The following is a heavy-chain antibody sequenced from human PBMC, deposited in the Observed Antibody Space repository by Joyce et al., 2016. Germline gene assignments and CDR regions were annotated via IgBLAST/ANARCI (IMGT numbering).Heavy chain of an antibody. CDR3: ARQGPTVIWDY. Sequence: QLQLQESGPGLVKASETLSLTCTVSGGSVDRSNYYWGWIRQPPGKGLEWIGCVYYSGSTYYTPSLKSRVSMSVDASKNEFSLKLRSLTAADTAVYFCARQGPTVIWDYWGQGALVTVSS. V-gene: IGHV4-39*01. D-gene: IGHD4-17*01. CDR2: VYYSGST. CDR1: GGSVDRSNYY. J-gene: IGHJ4*02.